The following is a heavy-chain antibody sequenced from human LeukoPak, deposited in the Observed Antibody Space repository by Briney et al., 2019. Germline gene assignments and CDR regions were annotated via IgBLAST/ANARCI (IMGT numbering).Heavy chain of an antibody. CDR1: GYTFTSYV. Sequence: ASVKVSCKASGYTFTSYVISWVRQAPGQGLEWMGWISAYNGNTNYAQKLQGRVTMTTDTSTSTAYMELRSLRSDDTAVYYCATASYSSSWPDYWGQGTLVTVSS. CDR2: ISAYNGNT. D-gene: IGHD6-13*01. J-gene: IGHJ4*02. V-gene: IGHV1-18*01. CDR3: ATASYSSSWPDY.